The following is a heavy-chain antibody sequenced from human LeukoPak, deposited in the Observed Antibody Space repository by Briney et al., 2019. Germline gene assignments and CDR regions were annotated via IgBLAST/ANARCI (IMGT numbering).Heavy chain of an antibody. CDR2: IYYSGST. CDR1: GGSISSSSYY. V-gene: IGHV4-39*07. J-gene: IGHJ4*02. CDR3: ARLGTVTTSPLFDY. Sequence: SETLSLTCTVSGGSISSSSYYWGWIRQPPGKGLEWIGSIYYSGSTYYNPSLKSRVTISVDTSKNQFSLKLSSVTAADTAVYYCARLGTVTTSPLFDYWGQGTLVTVSS. D-gene: IGHD4-17*01.